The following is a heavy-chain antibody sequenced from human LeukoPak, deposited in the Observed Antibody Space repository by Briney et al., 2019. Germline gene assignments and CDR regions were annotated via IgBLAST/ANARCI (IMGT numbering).Heavy chain of an antibody. CDR2: IYYSGST. J-gene: IGHJ4*02. CDR1: GGSISSNNYY. CDR3: ASRKEYYDVLTGYYTRYYFDF. D-gene: IGHD3-9*01. Sequence: SETLSLTCTVSGGSISSNNYYWGWIRQPPGKGLEWIGNIYYSGSTYYNPSLKNRVTISLDTSKNQFSLRLSSVTAADTALYYCASRKEYYDVLTGYYTRYYFDFWGQGTLVTVSS. V-gene: IGHV4-39*01.